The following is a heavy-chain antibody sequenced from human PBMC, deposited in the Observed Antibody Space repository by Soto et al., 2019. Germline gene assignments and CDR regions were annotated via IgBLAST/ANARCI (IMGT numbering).Heavy chain of an antibody. D-gene: IGHD4-17*01. CDR1: GFSLSNSGVG. V-gene: IGHV2-5*02. J-gene: IGHJ4*02. Sequence: QITLKESGPSPVKPTQTLTVTCTFSGFSLSNSGVGVAWIRKPPEKALEWLALIYGDKDKRNSPPLKTRLTITKDTSKNQVVLTMTNMDPVDTATYYCAHCTLHDYGDYDPGTSHVFDSWGQGTLVTVSS. CDR3: AHCTLHDYGDYDPGTSHVFDS. CDR2: IYGDKDK.